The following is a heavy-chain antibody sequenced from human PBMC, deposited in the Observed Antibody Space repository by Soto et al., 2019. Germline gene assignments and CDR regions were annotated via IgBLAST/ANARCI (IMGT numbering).Heavy chain of an antibody. CDR3: AKGSRLSGWYEDDFVMDY. CDR1: GFTFSSYG. CDR2: ISYDGSNK. Sequence: PGGSLRLSCAASGFTFSSYGMHWVRQAPGKGLEWVAVISYDGSNKYYADSVKGRFTISRDNSKNTLYLQMNSLRAEDTAVYYCAKGSRLSGWYEDDFVMDYWGQGTLVTVSS. V-gene: IGHV3-30*18. J-gene: IGHJ4*02. D-gene: IGHD6-19*01.